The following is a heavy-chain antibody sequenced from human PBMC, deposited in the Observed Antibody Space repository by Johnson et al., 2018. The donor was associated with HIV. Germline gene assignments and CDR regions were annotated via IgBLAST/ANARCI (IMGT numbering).Heavy chain of an antibody. CDR2: ISYDGINK. D-gene: IGHD2-8*02. J-gene: IGHJ3*01. CDR1: GVTFSSCA. Sequence: QVQLVESGGGVVQPGRSLRLSCAASGVTFSSCAMHWVRQAPGKGLAWETIISYDGINKDYAESVKGRFTISRENDKTSLYLQMNSLRSEDTAVYYCAREGSVHCTGGVCYRSTDAFDFWGQGTMVTVSS. CDR3: AREGSVHCTGGVCYRSTDAFDF. V-gene: IGHV3-30*04.